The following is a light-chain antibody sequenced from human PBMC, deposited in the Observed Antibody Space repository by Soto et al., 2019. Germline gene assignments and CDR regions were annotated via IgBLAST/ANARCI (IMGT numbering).Light chain of an antibody. Sequence: EIEMTQSPCTPAGTGGDSGGVPCRASEDVAKFLAWHQQKPGRAPEILISDASDLKSGVPSRFSGSGSGTEFTLTISSVQSEDFAVYYCQQYNNRPPDWAFGQGTKVDIK. CDR1: EDVAKF. J-gene: IGKJ1*01. V-gene: IGKV1-5*01. CDR2: DAS. CDR3: QQYNNRPPDWA.